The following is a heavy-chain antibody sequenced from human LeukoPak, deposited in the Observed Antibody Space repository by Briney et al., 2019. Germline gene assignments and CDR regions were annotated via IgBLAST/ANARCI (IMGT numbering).Heavy chain of an antibody. Sequence: GGSLRLSCAASGFTFSSYGMHWVRQAPGKGLEWVTSIRYDGGNKYYADSVKGRFTISRDNSKNTLYLQMNSLRAEDTAVYYCAKVWAGSYLTTGSGNYYYMDVWGKGTTVTVSS. V-gene: IGHV3-30*02. D-gene: IGHD4-11*01. CDR3: AKVWAGSYLTTGSGNYYYMDV. CDR2: IRYDGGNK. J-gene: IGHJ6*03. CDR1: GFTFSSYG.